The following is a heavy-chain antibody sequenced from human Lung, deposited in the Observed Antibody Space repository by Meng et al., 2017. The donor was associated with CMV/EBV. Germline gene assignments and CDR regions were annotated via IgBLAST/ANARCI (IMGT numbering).Heavy chain of an antibody. V-gene: IGHV4-34*01. CDR3: ARVPPYSGYYNRYYYYGMDV. CDR2: VSHSGST. D-gene: IGHD2/OR15-2a*01. Sequence: SXTXSLXCAVYGGAFRDNSWSWIRQPPGKGLEWIGEVSHSGSTNYNPSLKSRVTISLDTSKNQFSLKLTSVTAADTAVYYCARVPPYSGYYNRYYYYGMDVXGQGXTVTVSS. CDR1: GGAFRDNS. J-gene: IGHJ6*02.